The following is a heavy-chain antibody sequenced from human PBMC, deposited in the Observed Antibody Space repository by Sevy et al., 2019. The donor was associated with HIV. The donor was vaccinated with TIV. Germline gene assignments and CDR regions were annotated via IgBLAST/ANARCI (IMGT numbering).Heavy chain of an antibody. CDR2: IYHSGST. Sequence: SETLSLTCAVSGGSISSGGYSWSWIRQPPGKGLEWIGYIYHSGSTYYNPSLKSRVTISVDRSKNQFSLKLSSVTAADTAVYYCARVVAAAGDLDYYYFDYWGQRTLVTVSS. CDR3: ARVVAAAGDLDYYYFDY. J-gene: IGHJ4*02. CDR1: GGSISSGGYS. V-gene: IGHV4-30-2*01. D-gene: IGHD6-13*01.